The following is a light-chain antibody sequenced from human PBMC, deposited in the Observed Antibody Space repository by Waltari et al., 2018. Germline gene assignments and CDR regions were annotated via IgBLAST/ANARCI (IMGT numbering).Light chain of an antibody. J-gene: IGKJ4*01. CDR1: QSLFHSDGKTH. CDR2: EVS. Sequence: DIVMTQTPLSLSVTTGQPASISCKSSQSLFHSDGKTHLYCYRQKPGQSPQLLIYEVSRRFSGVSHRFSGSGSGTDFTLQISRVEAEDVGMYYCMQGVEAPVTFGGGTKLEIK. V-gene: IGKV2-29*03. CDR3: MQGVEAPVT.